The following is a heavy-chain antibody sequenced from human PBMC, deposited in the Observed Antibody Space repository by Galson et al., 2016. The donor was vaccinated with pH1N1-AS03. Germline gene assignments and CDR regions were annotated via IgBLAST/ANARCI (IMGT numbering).Heavy chain of an antibody. Sequence: SLRLSCAASGLTFRNYAMSWVRQAPGKGLEWVSGISVRGGITFYADSVKGRFTISRDNSKNTLYLQMNSLRAEDTAVYYCAKGSSGWAHDAFDIWGQGTMVTVSS. CDR1: GLTFRNYA. D-gene: IGHD6-19*01. CDR2: ISVRGGIT. V-gene: IGHV3-23*01. J-gene: IGHJ3*02. CDR3: AKGSSGWAHDAFDI.